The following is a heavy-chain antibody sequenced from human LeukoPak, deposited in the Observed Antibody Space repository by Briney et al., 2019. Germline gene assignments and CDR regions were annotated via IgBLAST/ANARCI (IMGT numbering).Heavy chain of an antibody. CDR1: GYSFTRYW. CDR3: ARHAGSSPYYYYGMDV. CDR2: IDPGDSDT. V-gene: IGHV5-51*01. D-gene: IGHD6-6*01. J-gene: IGHJ6*02. Sequence: GESLKISCKGSGYSFTRYWIGWARQMPGKGLEWMGIIDPGDSDTRYGPSFQGQVTMSADKSISIAYLQWSSLKASDTAMYYCARHAGSSPYYYYGMDVWGQGTTVTVSS.